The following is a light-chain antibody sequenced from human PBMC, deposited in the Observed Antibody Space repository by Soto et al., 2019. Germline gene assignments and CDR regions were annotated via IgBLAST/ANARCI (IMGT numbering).Light chain of an antibody. CDR1: SSEIGAYNF. Sequence: QSALTQPASVSGSPGQSITISCTGTSSEIGAYNFVSWYQQHPGKAPKLMLYDVNIRPSGVSNRFSGSKSGNTASLTISGLQAEYEADYYCTSWTTSTTMIFGGGTKVTVL. J-gene: IGLJ2*01. CDR2: DVN. V-gene: IGLV2-14*03. CDR3: TSWTTSTTMI.